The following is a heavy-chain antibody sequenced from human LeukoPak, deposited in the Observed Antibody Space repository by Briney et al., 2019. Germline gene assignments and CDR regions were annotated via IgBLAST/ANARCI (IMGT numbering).Heavy chain of an antibody. CDR1: GYTFTGYY. V-gene: IGHV1-2*02. D-gene: IGHD3-3*01. CDR2: INPNSGGT. Sequence: ASVKVSCKASGYTFTGYYMHWVRQAPGQGLEWMGWINPNSGGTNYAQKFQGRVTMTMDTSISTAYMELSRLRSDDTAVYYCARTRRFLEWFDPWGQGTLVTVSS. CDR3: ARTRRFLEWFDP. J-gene: IGHJ5*02.